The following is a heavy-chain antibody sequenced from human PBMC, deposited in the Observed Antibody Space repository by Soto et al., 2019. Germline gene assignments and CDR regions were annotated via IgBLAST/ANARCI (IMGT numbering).Heavy chain of an antibody. CDR2: INSDGNNT. D-gene: IGHD1-26*01. CDR1: GFALRSSW. J-gene: IGHJ5*01. Sequence: VQLVESGGGLVQPGGALRLSRAASGFALRSSWMPWVRQVPGKGVGRVSSINSDGNNTAYADSVKGPFTISKDHAKNTLYLQMYILRVEDTDVYYCARDAGGSTWPNGWFESWGQGTLVTVSS. V-gene: IGHV3-74*01. CDR3: ARDAGGSTWPNGWFES.